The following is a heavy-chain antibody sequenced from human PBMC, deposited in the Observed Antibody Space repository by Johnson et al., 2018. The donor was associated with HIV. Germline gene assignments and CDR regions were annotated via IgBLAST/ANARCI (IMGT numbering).Heavy chain of an antibody. CDR3: ARERSGWYGDAFNI. V-gene: IGHV3-7*01. CDR2: IKQDGSQK. D-gene: IGHD6-19*01. J-gene: IGHJ3*02. CDR1: GFTFSGYW. Sequence: EVQLVESGGGLVQPGGSLRLSCAASGFTFSGYWMSWVRQAPGKGLEWVANIKQDGSQKYYADSVKGRFTISRDNSKNTLYLQINSLRAEDTAVYYCARERSGWYGDAFNIWGQGKMVTVSS.